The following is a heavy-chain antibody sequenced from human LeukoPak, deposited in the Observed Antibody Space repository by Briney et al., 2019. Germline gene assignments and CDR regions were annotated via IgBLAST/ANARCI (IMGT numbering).Heavy chain of an antibody. CDR2: INHSGSA. J-gene: IGHJ6*03. D-gene: IGHD6-13*01. CDR1: GGSFSGYY. V-gene: IGHV4-34*01. Sequence: SETLSLTCAVYGGSFSGYYWSWIRQPPGKGLEWIGEINHSGSANYNPSLESRVTISVDTSKNQFSLKLSSVTAADTAVYYCARGSGSSWPNYYYYYYMDVWGKGTTVTVSS. CDR3: ARGSGSSWPNYYYYYYMDV.